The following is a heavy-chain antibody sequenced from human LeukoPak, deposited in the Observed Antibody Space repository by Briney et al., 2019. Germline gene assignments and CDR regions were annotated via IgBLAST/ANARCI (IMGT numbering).Heavy chain of an antibody. Sequence: SETLSLTCTVSGGSISSYYRSWIRQPPGKGLEWIGYIYYSGSTNYNPSLKSRVTISVDTSKNQFSLKLSSVTAADTAVYYCARDKGQWLVRGYFDYWGQGTLVTVSS. CDR3: ARDKGQWLVRGYFDY. D-gene: IGHD6-19*01. CDR2: IYYSGST. V-gene: IGHV4-59*01. J-gene: IGHJ4*02. CDR1: GGSISSYY.